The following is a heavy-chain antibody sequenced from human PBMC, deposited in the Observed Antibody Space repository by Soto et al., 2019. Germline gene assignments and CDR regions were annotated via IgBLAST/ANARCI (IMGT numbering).Heavy chain of an antibody. V-gene: IGHV3-30*04. D-gene: IGHD5-12*01. J-gene: IGHJ4*02. CDR1: GFTFSSYA. CDR3: ARAIRGYGAYGGY. Sequence: PGGSLRLSCAASGFTFSSYAMHWVRQAPGKGLEWVAVIVYDGRNKYYADSVKGRFTISRDNNKNSLYLQMNSLRVDDTGVYYCARAIRGYGAYGGYLGQGTLVTVSS. CDR2: IVYDGRNK.